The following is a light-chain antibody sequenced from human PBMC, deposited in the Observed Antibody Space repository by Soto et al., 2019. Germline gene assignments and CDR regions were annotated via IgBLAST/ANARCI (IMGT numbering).Light chain of an antibody. Sequence: QSVLTQPASVSGSPGQSITISCTGTSSDVGGYNYVSWYQQHPGKAPKLMIYDVSNRPSGVSNRFSGSKSGNTASLTISGLQAEDEADYYCSSDTSSRTRVFGGGTKLTVL. J-gene: IGLJ2*01. V-gene: IGLV2-14*01. CDR2: DVS. CDR1: SSDVGGYNY. CDR3: SSDTSSRTRV.